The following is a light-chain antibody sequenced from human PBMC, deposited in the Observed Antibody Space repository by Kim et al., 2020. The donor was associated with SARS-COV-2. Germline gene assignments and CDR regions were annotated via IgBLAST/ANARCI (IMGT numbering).Light chain of an antibody. V-gene: IGLV3-19*01. CDR3: NSRDSNNNVL. CDR2: GKN. CDR1: SLRSYY. J-gene: IGLJ2*01. Sequence: VACGQTVRITCQGDSLRSYYATWYQQKPGQAPILVIYGKNNRPSGIPDRFSGSSSGNTASLTITGTQAGDEADYYCNSRDSNNNVLFGGGTRLTVL.